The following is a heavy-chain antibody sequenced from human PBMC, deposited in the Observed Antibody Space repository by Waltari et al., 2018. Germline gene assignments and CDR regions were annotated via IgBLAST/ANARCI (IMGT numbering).Heavy chain of an antibody. Sequence: QVQLQESGPGLVKPSQTLSLTCTVSGDSISSGEYYWSWIRQPPGKGLEWIGFIYYSGNTYYSPSLKSRLTISVDTSKNQFSLKLSSVTAADTAVYYCAIGPHFVVVVAAGFDPWGQGTLVTVTS. V-gene: IGHV4-30-4*08. CDR3: AIGPHFVVVVAAGFDP. D-gene: IGHD2-15*01. CDR2: IYYSGNT. CDR1: GDSISSGEYY. J-gene: IGHJ5*02.